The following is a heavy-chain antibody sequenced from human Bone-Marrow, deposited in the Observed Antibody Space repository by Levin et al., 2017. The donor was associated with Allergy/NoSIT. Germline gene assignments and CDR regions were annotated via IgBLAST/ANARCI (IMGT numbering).Heavy chain of an antibody. CDR2: IYYSGST. CDR3: ARGGDYGDYNWFDP. J-gene: IGHJ5*02. Sequence: SETLSLTCTVSGGSISSGDYYWSWIRQPPGKGLEWIGYIYYSGSTYYNPSLKSRVTISVDTSKNQFSLKLSSVTAADTAVYYCARGGDYGDYNWFDPWGQGTLVTVSS. CDR1: GGSISSGDYY. V-gene: IGHV4-30-4*01. D-gene: IGHD4-17*01.